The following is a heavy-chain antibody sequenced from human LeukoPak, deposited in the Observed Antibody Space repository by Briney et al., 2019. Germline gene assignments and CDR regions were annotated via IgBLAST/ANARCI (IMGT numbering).Heavy chain of an antibody. D-gene: IGHD3-22*01. Sequence: SETLSLTCTVSGGSIRSSSYYWGWIRQPPGKGLVWIGSIYYSGSTYHNPSLKSRVTISVDTSKNQFSLKMRSVTAADTAVYYCASRSLFYDSSGYYWWGQGTLVTVSS. CDR1: GGSIRSSSYY. J-gene: IGHJ4*02. V-gene: IGHV4-39*01. CDR3: ASRSLFYDSSGYYW. CDR2: IYYSGST.